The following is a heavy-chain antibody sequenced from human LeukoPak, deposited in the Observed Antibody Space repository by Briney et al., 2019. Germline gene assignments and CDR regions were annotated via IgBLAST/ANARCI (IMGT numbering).Heavy chain of an antibody. CDR2: ISSSSSYI. J-gene: IGHJ4*02. Sequence: GGSLRLSCAASGFTSSSYSMNWVRQAPGKGLEWVSSISSSSSYIYYADSVKGRFTISRDNAKNSLYLQMNSLRAEDTAVYYCATPIPYYDFWSGSDYWGQGTLVTVSS. V-gene: IGHV3-21*01. CDR3: ATPIPYYDFWSGSDY. CDR1: GFTSSSYS. D-gene: IGHD3-3*01.